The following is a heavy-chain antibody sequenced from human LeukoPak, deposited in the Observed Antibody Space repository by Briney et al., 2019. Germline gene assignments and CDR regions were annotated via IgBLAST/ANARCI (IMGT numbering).Heavy chain of an antibody. D-gene: IGHD6-19*01. J-gene: IGHJ4*02. CDR1: GGSISSSNW. CDR2: VYHSGST. Sequence: SGTLSLTCAVSGGSISSSNWWRWVRQPPGKGLEWIGEVYHSGSTNYNASLESRVTISIDKSKNQFSLKLSSVTAADTAVYYCARLAIAVTPYYFDFWGQGTLVTVSS. V-gene: IGHV4-4*02. CDR3: ARLAIAVTPYYFDF.